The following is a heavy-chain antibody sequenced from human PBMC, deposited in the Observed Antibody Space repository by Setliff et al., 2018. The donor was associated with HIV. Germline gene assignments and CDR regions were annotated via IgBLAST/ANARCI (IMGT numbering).Heavy chain of an antibody. J-gene: IGHJ3*02. V-gene: IGHV4-39*01. Sequence: SETLSLTCNVSDGSISSSSYYWAWIRQPPGKGLEWIGTIYYSGNTYYRPSLKSRVTVSIDTSKNQFSLRLNSVTAADTAVYYCARQSGYTRGWDIFGLVAGSFDIWGQGIMVTVSS. CDR1: DGSISSSSYY. D-gene: IGHD3-3*01. CDR3: ARQSGYTRGWDIFGLVAGSFDI. CDR2: IYYSGNT.